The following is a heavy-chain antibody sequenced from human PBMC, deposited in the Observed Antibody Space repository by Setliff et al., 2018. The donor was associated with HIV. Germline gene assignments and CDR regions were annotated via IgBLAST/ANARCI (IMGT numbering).Heavy chain of an antibody. V-gene: IGHV5-51*01. Sequence: GESLKISCKGSGYSFTSYWIGWVRQMPGKGLGWMGIIHPGDSDTRYSPSFQGQVTISVDASISTAYLQWNSLKASDTAIYYCARHPIHTYGYGAFDYWGQGTLVTVSS. D-gene: IGHD5-18*01. CDR3: ARHPIHTYGYGAFDY. CDR2: IHPGDSDT. CDR1: GYSFTSYW. J-gene: IGHJ4*02.